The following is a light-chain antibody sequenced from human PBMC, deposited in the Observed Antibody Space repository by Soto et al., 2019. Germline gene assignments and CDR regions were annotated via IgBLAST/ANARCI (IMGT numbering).Light chain of an antibody. V-gene: IGKV1-13*02. CDR1: QGISSA. CDR2: DAS. Sequence: AIQLTQSPSSLSASVGDRVTITCRASQGISSALAWYQQKPGKAPKLLIYDASSLESGVPSRFSSGGSRTDFPLTISSLQPEDFATYYCQQFNSYPLTCGGGTKVEIK. CDR3: QQFNSYPLT. J-gene: IGKJ4*02.